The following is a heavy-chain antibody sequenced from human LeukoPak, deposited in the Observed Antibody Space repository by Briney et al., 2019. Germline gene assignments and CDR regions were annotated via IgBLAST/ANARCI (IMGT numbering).Heavy chain of an antibody. CDR3: ARVGGGYNYDYYYYGMDV. CDR2: IIPIFGTA. D-gene: IGHD5-24*01. CDR1: GGTFSSYA. Sequence: SVKVSWKASGGTFSSYAISWVRQAPGQGLEWMGGIIPIFGTANYAQKFQGRVTITADESTSTAYMELSSLRSEDTAVYYCARVGGGYNYDYYYYGMDVWGQGTTVTVSS. J-gene: IGHJ6*02. V-gene: IGHV1-69*01.